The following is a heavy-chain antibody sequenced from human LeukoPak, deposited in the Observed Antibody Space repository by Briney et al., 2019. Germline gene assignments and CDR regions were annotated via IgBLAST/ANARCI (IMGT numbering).Heavy chain of an antibody. J-gene: IGHJ5*02. Sequence: GGSLRLSCAASGFNYGSYAMNWVRQAPGKGLEWVSSISSVSSFIYYADSVNGRFTISRDNAKNSLYLQMNSLRAQDTAIYYCARDQGGARWFDPWGQGTLVTVSS. D-gene: IGHD3-16*01. CDR1: GFNYGSYA. CDR3: ARDQGGARWFDP. CDR2: ISSVSSFI. V-gene: IGHV3-21*01.